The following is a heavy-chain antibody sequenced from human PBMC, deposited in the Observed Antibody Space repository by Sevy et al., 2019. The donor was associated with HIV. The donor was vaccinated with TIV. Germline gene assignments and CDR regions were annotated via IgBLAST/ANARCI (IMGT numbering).Heavy chain of an antibody. Sequence: SETLSLTCTVSGDSISGGYYWGWIRQSPGKGLGWIGSIYHSGNTYYNPSLKSRVTISVDTSKNQFSLKLSSVTAADTAVYYCARDRGGDYVTQLDPWGQGTLVTVSS. V-gene: IGHV4-38-2*02. CDR2: IYHSGNT. D-gene: IGHD4-17*01. J-gene: IGHJ5*02. CDR3: ARDRGGDYVTQLDP. CDR1: GDSISGGYY.